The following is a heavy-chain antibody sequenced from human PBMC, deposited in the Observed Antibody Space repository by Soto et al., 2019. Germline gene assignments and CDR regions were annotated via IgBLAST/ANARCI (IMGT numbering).Heavy chain of an antibody. V-gene: IGHV3-11*01. Sequence: QVHLVESGGGLVKPGGSLRLSCAASGFTFSDYYMSWIRQAPGKGLEWFSYISNSGTTIYYADSVKGRFTISRDNAKVSPYLHINSLRAVDTAVYYCARGLGELEPFDYWGHGTLVTVSS. CDR1: GFTFSDYY. J-gene: IGHJ4*01. CDR2: ISNSGTTI. D-gene: IGHD1-1*01. CDR3: ARGLGELEPFDY.